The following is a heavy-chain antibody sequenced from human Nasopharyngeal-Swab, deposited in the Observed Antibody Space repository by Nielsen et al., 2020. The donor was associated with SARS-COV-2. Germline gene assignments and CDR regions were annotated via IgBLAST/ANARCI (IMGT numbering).Heavy chain of an antibody. D-gene: IGHD2-8*01. Sequence: ASVKVSCKVSGYTLTELSMHWVRQASGKGLEWMGGFDPEDGETIYAQKFQGRVTMTEDTSTDTAYMELSSLRSEDTAVYYCATDLRYCTNGVCYTKAADAFDIWGQGTMVTVSS. CDR2: FDPEDGET. J-gene: IGHJ3*02. CDR3: ATDLRYCTNGVCYTKAADAFDI. CDR1: GYTLTELS. V-gene: IGHV1-24*01.